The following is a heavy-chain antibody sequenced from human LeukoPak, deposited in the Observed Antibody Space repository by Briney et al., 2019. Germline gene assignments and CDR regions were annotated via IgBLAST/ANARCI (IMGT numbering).Heavy chain of an antibody. J-gene: IGHJ4*02. CDR3: ARGVAVSSRIAAV. Sequence: PGGSLRLSCAASGFTFSSYAMSWVRQAPGKGLEWVSAINGGGTTTPYADSVKGRFTISRDNSKNTLYLQMNSLGAEDTAVYYCARGVAVSSRIAAVWGQGTLVTVSS. V-gene: IGHV3-23*01. CDR2: INGGGTTT. CDR1: GFTFSSYA. D-gene: IGHD6-13*01.